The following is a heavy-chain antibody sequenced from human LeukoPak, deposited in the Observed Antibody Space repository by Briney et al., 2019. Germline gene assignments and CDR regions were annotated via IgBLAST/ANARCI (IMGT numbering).Heavy chain of an antibody. CDR1: GFTFSSYS. D-gene: IGHD4-17*01. CDR2: ISSSSSTI. Sequence: GGSLRLSCAASGFTFSSYSMNWVRQAPGKGLEWVSYISSSSSTIYYADSVKGRFTISRDNSKNTLYLQMNSLRAEDTAVYYCAKGLTEYRGDTVIWGQGTLVTVSS. CDR3: AKGLTEYRGDTVI. V-gene: IGHV3-48*01. J-gene: IGHJ4*02.